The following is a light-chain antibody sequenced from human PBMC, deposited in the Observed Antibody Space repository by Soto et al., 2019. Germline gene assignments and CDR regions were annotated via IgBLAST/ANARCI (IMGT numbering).Light chain of an antibody. CDR1: SSDVGSYNL. CDR2: EGS. Sequence: QSALTQPDSVSGSPGQSITISCTGTSSDVGSYNLVSWYQQHPGKAPKLMIYEGSKRPSGVSNRFSGSKSGNTASLTISGLQPEDEADYYCCSYAGTSTFVVFGGGTKVTV. J-gene: IGLJ2*01. V-gene: IGLV2-23*03. CDR3: CSYAGTSTFVV.